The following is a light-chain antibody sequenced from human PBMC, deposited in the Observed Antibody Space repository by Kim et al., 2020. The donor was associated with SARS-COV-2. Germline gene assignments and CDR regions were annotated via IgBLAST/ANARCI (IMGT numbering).Light chain of an antibody. V-gene: IGLV3-1*01. J-gene: IGLJ1*01. CDR1: KLGDKY. CDR3: QAWDSSTFYV. CDR2: QDS. Sequence: VSPGQTARITCSGDKLGDKYACWYQQKPGQSPVLVIYQDSKRPSGIAERFSGSNSGNTATLTISGTKAMDEADYYCQAWDSSTFYVFGTGTKVTVL.